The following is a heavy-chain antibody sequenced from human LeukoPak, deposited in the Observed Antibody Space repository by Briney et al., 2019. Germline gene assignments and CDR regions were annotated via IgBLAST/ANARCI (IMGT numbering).Heavy chain of an antibody. Sequence: PGGSLRLSCAASGFTFSDYYMSWIRQAPGKGLEWIGYIYHSGSTYYNPSLKSRVTISVDRSKNQFSLKLSSVTAADTAVYYCARVNSLFGAFDIWGQGTMVTVSS. D-gene: IGHD2/OR15-2a*01. CDR2: IYHSGST. CDR1: GFTFSDYY. CDR3: ARVNSLFGAFDI. J-gene: IGHJ3*02. V-gene: IGHV4-34*01.